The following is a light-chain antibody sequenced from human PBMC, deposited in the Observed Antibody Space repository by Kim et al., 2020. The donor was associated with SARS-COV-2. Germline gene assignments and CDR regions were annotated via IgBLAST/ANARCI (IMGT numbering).Light chain of an antibody. CDR3: NSRDSSGNHVL. V-gene: IGLV3-19*01. Sequence: AWGQTVRITCQGDSLRIYYASWYQQKPGLAPVLVIYGKNNRPSGIPDRFSGSSSGNTASLTITGAQAEDEADYYCNSRDSSGNHVLFGGGTQLTVL. CDR2: GKN. CDR1: SLRIYY. J-gene: IGLJ2*01.